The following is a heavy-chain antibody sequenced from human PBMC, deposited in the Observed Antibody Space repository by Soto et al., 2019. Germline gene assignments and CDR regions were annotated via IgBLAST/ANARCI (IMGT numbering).Heavy chain of an antibody. Sequence: PSETLSLTCTVSGGSISSYYWSWIRQPPGKGLEWIGYIYYSGSTNYNPSLKSRATISVDTSKNQFSLKLSSVTAADTAVYYCARAWGYCSGGSCYPAGLWPDYWGQGTLVTVSS. J-gene: IGHJ4*02. D-gene: IGHD2-15*01. CDR2: IYYSGST. V-gene: IGHV4-59*01. CDR3: ARAWGYCSGGSCYPAGLWPDY. CDR1: GGSISSYY.